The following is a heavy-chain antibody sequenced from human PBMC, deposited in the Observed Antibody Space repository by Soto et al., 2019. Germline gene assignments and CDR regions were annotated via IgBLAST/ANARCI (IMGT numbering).Heavy chain of an antibody. CDR3: ARDKSSSGGKYYYYGMDV. CDR2: ISSSSSTI. J-gene: IGHJ6*02. Sequence: GGSLRLSCAASGFTFSSYSMNWVRQAPGKGLEWVSYISSSSSTIYYADSVKGRFTISRDNAKNSLYLQMNSLRDEDTAVYYCARDKSSSGGKYYYYGMDVRGQGTTVTVSS. CDR1: GFTFSSYS. V-gene: IGHV3-48*02. D-gene: IGHD2-15*01.